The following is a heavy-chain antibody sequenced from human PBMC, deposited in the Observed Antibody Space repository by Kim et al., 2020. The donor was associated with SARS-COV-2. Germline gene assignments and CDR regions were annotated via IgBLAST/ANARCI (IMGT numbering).Heavy chain of an antibody. D-gene: IGHD3-22*01. CDR2: ISGSGGST. CDR1: GFTFSSYA. V-gene: IGHV3-23*01. J-gene: IGHJ4*02. CDR3: AKPIYYYVSSGYYPDY. Sequence: GGSLRLSCAASGFTFSSYAMSWVRQAPGKGLEWVSAISGSGGSTYYADSVKGRFTISRDNSKNTLYLQMNSLRAEDTAVYYCAKPIYYYVSSGYYPDYWGQGTLVTVSS.